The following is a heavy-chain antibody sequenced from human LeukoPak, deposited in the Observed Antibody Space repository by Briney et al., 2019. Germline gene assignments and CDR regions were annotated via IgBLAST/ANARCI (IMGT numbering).Heavy chain of an antibody. V-gene: IGHV4-59*01. CDR2: IYYSGST. CDR1: GGSISSYY. J-gene: IGHJ4*02. CDR3: ARDRRCDY. Sequence: ASETLSLTCTVSGGSISSYYWSWIRQPPGKGLEWIGYIYYSGSTNYNPSLKGRVTISVDTSKNQFSLKLSSVTAADTAVYYCARDRRCDYWGQGTLVTVSS.